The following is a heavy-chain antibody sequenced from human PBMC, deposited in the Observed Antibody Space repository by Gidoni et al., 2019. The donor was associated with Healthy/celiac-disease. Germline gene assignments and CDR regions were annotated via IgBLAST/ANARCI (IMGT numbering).Heavy chain of an antibody. D-gene: IGHD2-15*01. Sequence: QVQLQQSGPGLVKPSQTLSLTCDISVDSVASNSAAWNWIRQSSSRGLEWLGRTYYRSKWYNDYAVSVKSRITINPDTSKNQFSLQLNSVTPEDTAVYYCARGQRSGGSFQVQHWGQGTLVTVSS. CDR1: VDSVASNSAA. CDR2: TYYRSKWYN. J-gene: IGHJ1*01. CDR3: ARGQRSGGSFQVQH. V-gene: IGHV6-1*01.